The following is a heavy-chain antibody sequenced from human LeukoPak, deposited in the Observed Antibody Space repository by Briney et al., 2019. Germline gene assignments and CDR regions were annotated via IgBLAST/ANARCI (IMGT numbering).Heavy chain of an antibody. CDR1: GYTFTSYG. Sequence: ASVKVSCKASGYTFTSYGISWVRQAPGQGLEWMGWISAYNGNTNYAQKLQGRVTMTTDTSTSTAYMELRSLRSDDAAVYYCARDTFAIAAATYFQHWGQGTLVTVSS. D-gene: IGHD6-13*01. CDR2: ISAYNGNT. J-gene: IGHJ1*01. V-gene: IGHV1-18*01. CDR3: ARDTFAIAAATYFQH.